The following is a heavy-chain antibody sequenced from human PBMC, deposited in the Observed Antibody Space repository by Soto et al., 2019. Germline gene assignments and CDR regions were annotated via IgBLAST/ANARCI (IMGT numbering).Heavy chain of an antibody. CDR3: ARDLAKGGGSAGFDY. CDR2: INPKSGGT. J-gene: IGHJ4*02. Sequence: WASVKVSCKASGYTFTVYYMHWVRQAPGQGLEWMGWINPKSGGTMYPQKFQGRATMTWDTSISTAYMALTRLRSDDTAVYYCARDLAKGGGSAGFDYWGQGALVTVSS. CDR1: GYTFTVYY. D-gene: IGHD1-26*01. V-gene: IGHV1-2*02.